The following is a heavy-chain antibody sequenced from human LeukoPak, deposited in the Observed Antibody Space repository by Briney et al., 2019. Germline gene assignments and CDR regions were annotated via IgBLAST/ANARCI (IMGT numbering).Heavy chain of an antibody. J-gene: IGHJ4*02. D-gene: IGHD3-22*01. CDR2: ISYDGSNK. Sequence: GGSLRLSCAASGFTFSSYGMHWVRQAPGKGLEWLAVISYDGSNKYYADSVKGRFTISRDNSKNTLYLQMNSLRAEDTAVYYCAKGYYDSSGYYGYWGQGTLVTVSS. CDR3: AKGYYDSSGYYGY. CDR1: GFTFSSYG. V-gene: IGHV3-30*18.